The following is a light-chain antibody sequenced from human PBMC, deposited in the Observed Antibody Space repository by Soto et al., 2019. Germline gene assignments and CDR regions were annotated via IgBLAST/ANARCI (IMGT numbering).Light chain of an antibody. J-gene: IGKJ5*01. Sequence: IVLTQSPATLSLSPWGRATLSCRASQSVSRSLTWYQQKPGQAPRLLIYDASTRATGIPPRFSGSGSGTDFTLTISSLEPEDFAVYYCQQRSNRITFGQGTRLEIK. CDR3: QQRSNRIT. CDR1: QSVSRS. V-gene: IGKV3-11*01. CDR2: DAS.